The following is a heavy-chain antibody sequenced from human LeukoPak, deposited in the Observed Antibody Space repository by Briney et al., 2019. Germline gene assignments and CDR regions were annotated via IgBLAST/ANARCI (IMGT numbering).Heavy chain of an antibody. J-gene: IGHJ4*02. CDR1: GFTFSSYG. V-gene: IGHV3-30*03. D-gene: IGHD5-12*01. CDR2: ISYDGTNK. Sequence: GGSLRLSCAASGFTFSSYGMHWVRQAPGKGLEWVAVISYDGTNKYYADSVKGRFTISRDNSKNTLYLQMNSLRAEDTAVYYCASSSGYDSGFDYWGQGTLVTVSS. CDR3: ASSSGYDSGFDY.